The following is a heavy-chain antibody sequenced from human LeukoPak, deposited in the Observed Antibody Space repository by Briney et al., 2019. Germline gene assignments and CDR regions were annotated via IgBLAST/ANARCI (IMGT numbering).Heavy chain of an antibody. J-gene: IGHJ3*02. V-gene: IGHV1-18*01. D-gene: IGHD1-26*01. CDR3: ARDRRSYRPDDAFDI. CDR2: ISAYNGNT. Sequence: GASVKVSCKASGYTFTSYGISWVRQAPGQGLEWMGWISAYNGNTNYAQKLQGRVTMTTDTSTSTAYMELRSLRSDDTAVYYCARDRRSYRPDDAFDIWGQGTMVTVSS. CDR1: GYTFTSYG.